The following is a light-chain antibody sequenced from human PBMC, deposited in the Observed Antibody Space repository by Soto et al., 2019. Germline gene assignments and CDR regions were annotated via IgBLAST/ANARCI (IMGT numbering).Light chain of an antibody. CDR2: EVN. CDR1: SSDVGGYNY. Sequence: SARSQPPSATGVPGQSVAISYTGTSSDVGGYNYVSWYQQHPGKAPKLMIYEVNKRPSGVPDRFSGSKSGNTASLTVSGLQAEDEADYYCSSYAGSSNVFGTGTKVTVL. V-gene: IGLV2-8*01. CDR3: SSYAGSSNV. J-gene: IGLJ1*01.